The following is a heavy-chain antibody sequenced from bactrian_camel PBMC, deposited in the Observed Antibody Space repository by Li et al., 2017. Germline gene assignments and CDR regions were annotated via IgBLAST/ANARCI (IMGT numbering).Heavy chain of an antibody. Sequence: QVQLVESGGGSVQAGGSLKLSCLAAENLYGNTCCMGWFRQGPKNEREGVAAIHSDGRISYAESVKGRFIISHDNAKNTLYLQMNSLRPEDTAIYYCAADQLYGTCRDVLDFPARGQGTQVTV. J-gene: IGHJ4*01. CDR3: AADQLYGTCRDVLDFPA. CDR1: ENLYGNTCC. CDR2: IHSDGRI. V-gene: IGHV3S53*01. D-gene: IGHD7*01.